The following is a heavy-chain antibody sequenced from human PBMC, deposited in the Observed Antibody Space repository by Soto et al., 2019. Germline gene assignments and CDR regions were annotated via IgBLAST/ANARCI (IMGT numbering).Heavy chain of an antibody. CDR2: VSNDGNRK. CDR1: GFTFSDSG. V-gene: IGHV3-30*03. CDR3: ARWVGGSMYDNSGKYDS. J-gene: IGHJ5*01. D-gene: IGHD3-22*01. Sequence: QVQLVESGRGVVQPGRSLRLTCAASGFTFSDSGMHWVRQAPGKGLEWVALVSNDGNRKYYADSVKGRFTISRDNSENTLYLQMNSLRAEDTAVYYCARWVGGSMYDNSGKYDSWGQGTLVTVSS.